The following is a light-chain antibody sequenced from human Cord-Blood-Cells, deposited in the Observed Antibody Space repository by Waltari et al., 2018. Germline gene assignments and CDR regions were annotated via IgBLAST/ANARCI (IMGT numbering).Light chain of an antibody. CDR1: SSDVGGYNY. CDR2: VVS. J-gene: IGLJ3*02. Sequence: QSALTQPASVSGSPGQSITISCTGTSSDVGGYNYVSWYQQHPGKAPKLMIYVVSNRPSVVSNRFSGSKSGSTASLTISGLQAEGEADYYSSSYTSSSTWVFGGGTKLTDL. CDR3: SSYTSSSTWV. V-gene: IGLV2-14*01.